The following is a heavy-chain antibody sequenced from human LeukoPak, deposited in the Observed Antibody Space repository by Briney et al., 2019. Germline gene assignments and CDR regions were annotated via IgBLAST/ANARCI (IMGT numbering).Heavy chain of an antibody. Sequence: ASVKVSCGASGYTFSSHDMLWVRQATGQGLEWMGWMNPETGDTGYTQTLQGRISITWNTSISTAYMELSGLRSEDTAVYYCARGGAFYQDTSGCLDSWGQGTLVTVSS. V-gene: IGHV1-8*03. CDR3: ARGGAFYQDTSGCLDS. CDR1: GYTFSSHD. CDR2: MNPETGDT. D-gene: IGHD3-22*01. J-gene: IGHJ4*02.